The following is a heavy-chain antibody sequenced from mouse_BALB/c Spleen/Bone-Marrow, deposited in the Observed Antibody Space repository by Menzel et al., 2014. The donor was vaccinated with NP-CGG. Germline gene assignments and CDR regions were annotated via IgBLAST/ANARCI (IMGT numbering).Heavy chain of an antibody. J-gene: IGHJ4*01. CDR2: IDPYNGDT. Sequence: EVQLQQSGPELVKPGASVKVSCKASGYAFSSYNMYWVRQSHGKSLEWIRYIDPYNGDTSYNQKFKGKATLTVDKSSSTAYMHLNSLTSEDSAVYYCAKEARSRYYVLDNWGQGTSVTVSS. CDR1: GYAFSSYN. CDR3: AKEARSRYYVLDN. V-gene: IGHV1S135*01.